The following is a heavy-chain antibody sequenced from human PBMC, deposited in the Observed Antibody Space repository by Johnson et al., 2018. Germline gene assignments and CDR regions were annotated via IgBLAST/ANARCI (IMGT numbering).Heavy chain of an antibody. CDR2: ISSGDGTGI. CDR1: GFTFSNYA. Sequence: VQLVETGGGEVRPGRSLRLSCVACGFTFSNYAMHWVRQAPGKRLEYVSGISSGDGTGIFYASSVKGRFTISRDNSKNMLYLQMGSLRAEDTAVYYCFAGNARSNDAFDMWGQGTIVIVSS. D-gene: IGHD5-24*01. CDR3: FAGNARSNDAFDM. J-gene: IGHJ3*02. V-gene: IGHV3-64*01.